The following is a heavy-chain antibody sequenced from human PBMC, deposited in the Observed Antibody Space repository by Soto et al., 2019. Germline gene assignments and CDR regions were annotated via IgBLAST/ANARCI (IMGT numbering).Heavy chain of an antibody. D-gene: IGHD2-8*01. CDR2: IRSKTDGGTT. J-gene: IGHJ3*02. Sequence: EVQLVESRGGLVEPGGSLRLSCAASGITFSNAWMNWVRKAPGKGPEYIGRIRSKTDGGTTEYAAPVEGRFTVSRDDSKNTLYLQRSGLNSEYTAVYYFTTGRPGSNVLDNWGQGTLVSVSS. CDR1: GITFSNAW. V-gene: IGHV3-15*01. CDR3: TTGRPGSNVLDN.